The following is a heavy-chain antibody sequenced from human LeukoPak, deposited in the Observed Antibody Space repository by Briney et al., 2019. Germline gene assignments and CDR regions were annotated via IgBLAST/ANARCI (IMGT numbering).Heavy chain of an antibody. D-gene: IGHD1-26*01. Sequence: PGGSLRLSCAASEFTFSNYAMSWVRQAPGKGLEWVSGSTGTGYSTYYADSVKGRFTISRDNSKNTLYLQMNSLRAEDTAVYYRVKGVGMGVTSAFDIWGQGTMVTVSS. J-gene: IGHJ3*02. CDR1: EFTFSNYA. CDR3: VKGVGMGVTSAFDI. CDR2: STGTGYST. V-gene: IGHV3-23*01.